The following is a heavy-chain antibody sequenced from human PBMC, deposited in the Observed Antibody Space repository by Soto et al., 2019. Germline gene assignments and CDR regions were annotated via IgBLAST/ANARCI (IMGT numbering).Heavy chain of an antibody. CDR2: IYYSGST. CDR3: AREGVGGRSYTRTYYYYGMDV. V-gene: IGHV4-61*01. Sequence: SEALSLTCTVSGGSVSSGSYYWSWIRQPPGKGLEWIGYIYYSGSTNYNPSLKSRVTISVDPSKTQFSLKLSSVNAAVTAVYYCAREGVGGRSYTRTYYYYGMDVWGQGTTVTVSS. J-gene: IGHJ6*02. CDR1: GGSVSSGSYY. D-gene: IGHD1-26*01.